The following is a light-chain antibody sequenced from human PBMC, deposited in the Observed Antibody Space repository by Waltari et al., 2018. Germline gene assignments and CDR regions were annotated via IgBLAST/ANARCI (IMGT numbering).Light chain of an antibody. CDR3: QHRDHWPPDAT. J-gene: IGKJ3*01. CDR1: RSVSNTS. CDR2: GTS. V-gene: IGKV3D-20*02. Sequence: EIVLTHSPGTLSLSPGERATLSCRASRSVSNTSLAWTQHKPGQPPRLLIYGTSTWATGIPARFSGSGSGTDFTLTISSLEAEDFAVYYCQHRDHWPPDATFGPGTKVDI.